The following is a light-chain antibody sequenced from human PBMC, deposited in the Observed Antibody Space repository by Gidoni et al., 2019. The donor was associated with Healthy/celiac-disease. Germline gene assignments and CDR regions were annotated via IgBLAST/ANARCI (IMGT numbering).Light chain of an antibody. J-gene: IGLJ1*01. Sequence: QSALTQPASVSGSPGPSITISCTGTSSDVGSYNLVSWYQQHPVKAPKLMIYEVSKRPSGVSNRFSGSKSGNTASLTISGLQAEEEADYYCCSYAGSSTPYVFGTGTKVTVL. CDR3: CSYAGSSTPYV. CDR2: EVS. V-gene: IGLV2-23*02. CDR1: SSDVGSYNL.